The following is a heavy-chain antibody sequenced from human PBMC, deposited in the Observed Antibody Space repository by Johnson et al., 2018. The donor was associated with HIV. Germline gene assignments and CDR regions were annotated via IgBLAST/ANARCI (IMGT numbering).Heavy chain of an antibody. CDR2: IKQDGSEK. J-gene: IGHJ3*02. V-gene: IGHV3-7*03. D-gene: IGHD2-15*01. Sequence: VQLVESGGGLVQPGGSLRLSCAASGFTFSSYWMSWVRQAPGKGLEWVANIKQDGSEKYYVDSVKGRFTISRDNSKNTLYLQMNSLRAEDTAVYYCAREGTIHSAFDIWGQGTMVTVA. CDR3: AREGTIHSAFDI. CDR1: GFTFSSYW.